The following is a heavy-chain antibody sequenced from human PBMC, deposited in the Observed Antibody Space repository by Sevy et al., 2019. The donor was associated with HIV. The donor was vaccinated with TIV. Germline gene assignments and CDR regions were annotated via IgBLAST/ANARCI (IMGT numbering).Heavy chain of an antibody. CDR1: GYTLTELS. Sequence: ASVKVSCKVSGYTLTELSMHWVRQAPGKGLEWMGGFDPEDGETIYAQKFQGRVTMTEDTSTDTAYMELSSLRSEDTAVYYWATTKGGRYCSGGSCYPGYYYYGMDVWGQGTTVTVSS. CDR2: FDPEDGET. CDR3: ATTKGGRYCSGGSCYPGYYYYGMDV. J-gene: IGHJ6*02. D-gene: IGHD2-15*01. V-gene: IGHV1-24*01.